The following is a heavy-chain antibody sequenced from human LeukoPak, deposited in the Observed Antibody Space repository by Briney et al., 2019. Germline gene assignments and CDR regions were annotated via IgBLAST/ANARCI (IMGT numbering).Heavy chain of an antibody. CDR3: ARGIQWLVPNGFDY. V-gene: IGHV3-23*01. CDR1: GGSFSGYY. D-gene: IGHD6-19*01. Sequence: PSETLSLTCAVYGGSFSGYYWSWIRQPPGKGLEWVSAISGSGGSTYYADSVKGRFTISRDNSKNTLYLQMNGLRAEDTAVYYCARGIQWLVPNGFDYWGQGTLVTVSS. J-gene: IGHJ4*02. CDR2: ISGSGGST.